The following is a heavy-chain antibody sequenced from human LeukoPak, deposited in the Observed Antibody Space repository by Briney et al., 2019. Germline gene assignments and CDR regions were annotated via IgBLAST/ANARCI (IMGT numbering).Heavy chain of an antibody. Sequence: GGSLRLSCAASGFTFSSYWMSWARQAPGKGLEWVANIKQDGSEKYYVDSVKGRFTISRDNAKNSLYLQMNSLRAEDTAVYYCGRDEGYYYDSSGYYLFDYWGQGTLVTVSS. CDR1: GFTFSSYW. CDR3: GRDEGYYYDSSGYYLFDY. CDR2: IKQDGSEK. V-gene: IGHV3-7*01. J-gene: IGHJ4*02. D-gene: IGHD3-22*01.